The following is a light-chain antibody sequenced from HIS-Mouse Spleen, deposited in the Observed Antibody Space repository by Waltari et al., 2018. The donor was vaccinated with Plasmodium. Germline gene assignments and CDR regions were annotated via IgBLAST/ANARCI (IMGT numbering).Light chain of an antibody. CDR3: QQLNSYPYS. CDR2: AAS. V-gene: IGKV1-9*01. CDR1: QGISSY. Sequence: DIQLTQSPSFLSASVGDRVTITCRASQGISSYLACYQQKPGKAPKLLIDAASTVQSGVPTRFSGSGSGTEFILTISSLQPEDFATYCCQQLNSYPYSFGQGTKLEIK. J-gene: IGKJ2*03.